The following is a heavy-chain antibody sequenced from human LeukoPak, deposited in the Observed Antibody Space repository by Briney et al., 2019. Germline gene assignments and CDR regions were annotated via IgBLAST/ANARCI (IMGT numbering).Heavy chain of an antibody. CDR2: ISYDGTNK. CDR3: ARERRWLQYFDY. V-gene: IGHV3-30*04. Sequence: GGSLRLSCAASKFTFNSYAMHWVRQAPGKGLEWVAFISYDGTNKYYADSVKGRFTISRDNSKNTLYLQMYSLRAEDTAVYYCARERRWLQYFDYWGQGTLVTVSS. J-gene: IGHJ4*02. CDR1: KFTFNSYA. D-gene: IGHD5-24*01.